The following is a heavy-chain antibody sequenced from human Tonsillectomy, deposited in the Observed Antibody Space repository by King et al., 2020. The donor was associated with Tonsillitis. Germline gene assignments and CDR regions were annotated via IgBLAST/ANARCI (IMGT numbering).Heavy chain of an antibody. CDR1: GFTFSSYS. V-gene: IGHV3-48*02. CDR3: ARERGPRAPGGELFR. J-gene: IGHJ4*02. D-gene: IGHD3-10*01. CDR2: ISSSSSTI. Sequence: VQLVESGGGLVQPGGSLRLSCAASGFTFSSYSMNWVRQAPGKGLEWVSYISSSSSTIYYADSVKGRFTISRDNAKNSLYLQMNSLRDEDTAVYYCARERGPRAPGGELFRWGRGTLVPVPS.